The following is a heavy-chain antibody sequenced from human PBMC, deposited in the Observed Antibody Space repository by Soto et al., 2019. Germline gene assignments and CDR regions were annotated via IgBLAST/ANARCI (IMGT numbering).Heavy chain of an antibody. CDR1: GFTFSSYS. J-gene: IGHJ4*02. CDR3: ARDEYVHSRYFDY. D-gene: IGHD2-15*01. CDR2: ISSSSSYI. Sequence: PGGSLRLSCAASGFTFSSYSMNWVRQAPGKGLEWVSSISSSSSYIYYADSVKGRFTISRDNAKNSLYLQMNSLRAEDTAVYYCARDEYVHSRYFDYWGQGTLVTVSS. V-gene: IGHV3-21*01.